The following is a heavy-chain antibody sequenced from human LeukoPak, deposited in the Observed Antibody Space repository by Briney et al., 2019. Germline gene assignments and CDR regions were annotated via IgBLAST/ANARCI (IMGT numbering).Heavy chain of an antibody. J-gene: IGHJ4*02. CDR1: GGSFSGYY. V-gene: IGHV4-34*01. CDR3: ARGARVAQGSRPIDY. D-gene: IGHD4-23*01. Sequence: SETLFLTCAVYGGSFSGYYWSWIRQPPGKGLEWIGEINHSGSTNYNPSLKSRVTISVDTSKNQFSLKLSSVTAADTAVYYCARGARVAQGSRPIDYWGQGTLVTVSS. CDR2: INHSGST.